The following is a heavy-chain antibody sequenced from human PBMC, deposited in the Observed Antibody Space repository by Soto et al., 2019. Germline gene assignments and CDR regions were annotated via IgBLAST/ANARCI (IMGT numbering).Heavy chain of an antibody. CDR1: GGSFSGYY. CDR3: ATERYSYGYGLDY. V-gene: IGHV4-34*01. Sequence: PSETLSLTCAVYGGSFSGYYWSWTRQPPGKGLEWIGEINHSGSTNYNPSLKSRVTISVDTSENQFSLKLSSVTAADTAVYYCATERYSYGYGLDYWGQGTLVTV. J-gene: IGHJ4*02. D-gene: IGHD5-18*01. CDR2: INHSGST.